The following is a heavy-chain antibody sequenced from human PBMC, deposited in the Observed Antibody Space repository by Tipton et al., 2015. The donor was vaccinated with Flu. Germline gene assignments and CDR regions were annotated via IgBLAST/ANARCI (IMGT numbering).Heavy chain of an antibody. Sequence: QLVQSGAQVKKPGESLKISCKASGYSFTNNWIGWVRQMPGKGLEWVGIIYPGDSDTRYSPSFQGQVTISADKSISTAYLQWSTLKASDTAMYYCVRQPGGVRYLDFWGRGTLVTVSP. CDR1: GYSFTNNW. J-gene: IGHJ2*01. CDR3: VRQPGGVRYLDF. V-gene: IGHV5-51*01. CDR2: IYPGDSDT. D-gene: IGHD1-14*01.